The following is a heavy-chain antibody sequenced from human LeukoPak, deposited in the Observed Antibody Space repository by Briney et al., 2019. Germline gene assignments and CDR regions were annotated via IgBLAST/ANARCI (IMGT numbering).Heavy chain of an antibody. CDR1: GGSISSSSYY. J-gene: IGHJ6*03. D-gene: IGHD3-10*01. Sequence: SETLSLTCTVSGGSISSSSYYWGWSRQPRGKGVEWIGSIYYSGSTYYNPSRKSRVTISVATSKNQFSLKLSSVTAADTAVYYCARDEWGYYGSGNPGTNYYYYMDVWGKGTTVTVSS. V-gene: IGHV4-39*07. CDR2: IYYSGST. CDR3: ARDEWGYYGSGNPGTNYYYYMDV.